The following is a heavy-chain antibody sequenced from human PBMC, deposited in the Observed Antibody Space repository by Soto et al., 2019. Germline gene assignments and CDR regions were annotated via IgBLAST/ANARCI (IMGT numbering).Heavy chain of an antibody. V-gene: IGHV5-10-1*01. D-gene: IGHD6-6*01. CDR2: IDPNDSHT. CDR1: GYRFTSYW. Sequence: GESLKISCKGSGYRFTSYWISWVRQMPGKGLEWMGRIDPNDSHTNYSPSFQGHVTISADKSINNAYLQWSSLKASDTAVYYCARRAKVSSSYYYVMDVWGQGTMVTVS. CDR3: ARRAKVSSSYYYVMDV. J-gene: IGHJ6*02.